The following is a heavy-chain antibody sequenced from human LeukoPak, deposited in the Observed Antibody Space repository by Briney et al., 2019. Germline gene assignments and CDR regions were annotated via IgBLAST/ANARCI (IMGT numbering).Heavy chain of an antibody. CDR2: IIPIFGTA. CDR3: ARVGDSSSSHYYFDY. D-gene: IGHD6-6*01. Sequence: ASVKVSCKASGGTFSSYAISWVRQAPGQGLEWMGGIIPIFGTANYAQKFQGRVTITADESTSTAYMELSSLRSEDTAVYYCARVGDSSSSHYYFDYWGQGTLVTVSS. CDR1: GGTFSSYA. V-gene: IGHV1-69*13. J-gene: IGHJ4*02.